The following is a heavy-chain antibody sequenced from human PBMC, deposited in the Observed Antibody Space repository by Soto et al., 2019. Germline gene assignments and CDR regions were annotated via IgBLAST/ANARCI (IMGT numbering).Heavy chain of an antibody. D-gene: IGHD1-1*01. CDR3: ATGIDRNDGTYGFDI. J-gene: IGHJ3*02. V-gene: IGHV1-18*01. Sequence: GSSVKVSCKASGYTFTSYGISWVRQAPGQGLEWVGWISAYNGNTNYAQKLQGRVTMTTDTSTSTAYMELRSLRSDDTAAYYCATGIDRNDGTYGFDIRGQGTMVTL. CDR1: GYTFTSYG. CDR2: ISAYNGNT.